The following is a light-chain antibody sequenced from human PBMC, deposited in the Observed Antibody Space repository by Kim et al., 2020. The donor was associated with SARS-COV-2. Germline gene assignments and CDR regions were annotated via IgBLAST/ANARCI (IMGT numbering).Light chain of an antibody. CDR3: HMYNSAPWT. J-gene: IGKJ1*01. CDR1: QGIRNY. V-gene: IGKV1-27*01. CDR2: AAS. Sequence: ASVGDRVTITCRASQGIRNYLAWYQQKPGKGPKLLIYAASTLQSGVPSRFSGSGSGTDFTLTISSLQPEDVATYYCHMYNSAPWTFGQGTKVEIK.